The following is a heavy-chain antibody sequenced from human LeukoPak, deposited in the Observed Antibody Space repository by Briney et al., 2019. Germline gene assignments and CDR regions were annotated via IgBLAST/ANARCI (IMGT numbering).Heavy chain of an antibody. Sequence: ASVTVSCKASGYTFTSYDINWVRQAPGQGAEWMGWMNPNSGNTDYAQKFQGRVTMTRNTSITTAYMELSSLRSEDTAVYYCARGRLELLKRWFDPWGQGTLVTVSS. J-gene: IGHJ5*02. CDR1: GYTFTSYD. V-gene: IGHV1-8*01. CDR2: MNPNSGNT. D-gene: IGHD1-7*01. CDR3: ARGRLELLKRWFDP.